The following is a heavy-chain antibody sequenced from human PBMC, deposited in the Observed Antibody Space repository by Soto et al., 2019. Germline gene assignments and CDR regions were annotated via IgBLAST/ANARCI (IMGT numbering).Heavy chain of an antibody. J-gene: IGHJ4*02. CDR1: GGSFSGYY. D-gene: IGHD2-8*01. CDR2: INHSGST. CDR3: ARRGLGYWTNGVCYTSQYCSGGSSYSFDY. Sequence: SETLSLTCAVYGGSFSGYYWSWIRQPPGKGLEWIGEINHSGSTNYNPSLKSRVTISVDTSKNTFSLELSSVTASDTAVYCWARRGLGYWTNGVCYTSQYCSGGSSYSFDYWGQGTLVTVSS. V-gene: IGHV4-34*01.